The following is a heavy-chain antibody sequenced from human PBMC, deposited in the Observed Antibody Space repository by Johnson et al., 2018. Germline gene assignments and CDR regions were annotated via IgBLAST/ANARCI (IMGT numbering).Heavy chain of an antibody. CDR1: GFTFSDSY. J-gene: IGHJ2*01. CDR2: ITSSGSTI. V-gene: IGHV3-11*01. D-gene: IGHD2-2*01. CDR3: ARAFQSTSPYWFFDL. Sequence: QVQLVESGGGLVKPGGSLRLSCAASGFTFSDSYMTWIRQPPGKGLEWLSYITSSGSTIIYADSVKGRFTISRDNAKNSLYLQMNSLRAEDTALYYCARAFQSTSPYWFFDLWGRGTLVTVSS.